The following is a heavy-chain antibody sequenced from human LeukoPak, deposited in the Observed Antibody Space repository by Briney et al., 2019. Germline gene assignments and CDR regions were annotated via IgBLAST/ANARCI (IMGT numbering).Heavy chain of an antibody. CDR3: ARDFRVATSFHF. Sequence: ASVKVSCKASGYTFTSYGISWVRQAPGQGLEWMGWISAYNGNTNYAQKLQGRVTMTTDTYTSTAYMELRSRTADAAAVYYCARDFRVATSFHFGGQGTLVPVSS. CDR1: GYTFTSYG. D-gene: IGHD5-12*01. CDR2: ISAYNGNT. V-gene: IGHV1-18*01. J-gene: IGHJ4*02.